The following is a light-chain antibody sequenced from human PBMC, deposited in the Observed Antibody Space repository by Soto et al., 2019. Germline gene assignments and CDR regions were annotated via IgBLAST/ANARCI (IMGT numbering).Light chain of an antibody. CDR2: GAS. J-gene: IGKJ5*01. Sequence: EVVVTQSPATLSVSPGERATLSCRTSQSVGSNLAWFQQKPGQAPRLLIYGASTMATGIPARFSGSGSGTEFTLTISSLQSEDFAVYHCHQYDNWPKTFGQGTRLEIK. CDR3: HQYDNWPKT. CDR1: QSVGSN. V-gene: IGKV3-15*01.